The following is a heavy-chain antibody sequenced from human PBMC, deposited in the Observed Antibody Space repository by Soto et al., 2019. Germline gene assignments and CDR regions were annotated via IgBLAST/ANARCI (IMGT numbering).Heavy chain of an antibody. CDR3: ARDSLTIFGVVIPQVEGDYYYYGMDV. D-gene: IGHD3-3*01. CDR1: GGSVSSGSYY. J-gene: IGHJ6*02. Sequence: SETLSLTCTVSGGSVSSGSYYWSWIRQPPGKGLEWIGYIYYSGSTNYNPSLKSRVTISVDTSKNQFSLKLSSVTAADTAVYYCARDSLTIFGVVIPQVEGDYYYYGMDVWGQGTTVTVSS. CDR2: IYYSGST. V-gene: IGHV4-61*01.